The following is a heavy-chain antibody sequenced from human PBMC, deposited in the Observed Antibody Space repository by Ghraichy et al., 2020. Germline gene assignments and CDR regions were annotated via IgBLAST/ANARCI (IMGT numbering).Heavy chain of an antibody. CDR1: GFTFSSYW. CDR2: IKQDGSEK. D-gene: IGHD3-16*01. Sequence: GGSLRLSCAASGFTFSSYWMSWVRQAPGKGLEWVANIKQDGSEKYYVDSVKGRFTISRDNAKNSLYLQMNSLRAEDTAVYYCARDSIFKDRFSRLRPGGMDVWGQGTTVTVSS. V-gene: IGHV3-7*01. J-gene: IGHJ6*02. CDR3: ARDSIFKDRFSRLRPGGMDV.